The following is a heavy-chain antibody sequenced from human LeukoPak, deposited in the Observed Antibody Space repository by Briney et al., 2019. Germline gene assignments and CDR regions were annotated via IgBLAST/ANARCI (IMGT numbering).Heavy chain of an antibody. CDR3: ASDSTIFGGFDP. CDR2: ISSSSSTI. V-gene: IGHV3-48*04. J-gene: IGHJ5*02. Sequence: GGSLRLSCAASGFTFSSYSMNWVRQAPGKGLEWVSYISSSSSTIYYADSVKGRFTISRDNAKNSLYLQMNSLRAEDTAVYYCASDSTIFGGFDPWGQGTWSPSPQ. D-gene: IGHD3-3*01. CDR1: GFTFSSYS.